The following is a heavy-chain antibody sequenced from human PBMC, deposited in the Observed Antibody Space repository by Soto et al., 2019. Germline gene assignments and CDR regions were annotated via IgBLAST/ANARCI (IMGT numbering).Heavy chain of an antibody. CDR2: IYYSGST. D-gene: IGHD6-13*01. Sequence: SETLSLTCTFCGGSISSYYWSWIRQPPGKGLEWIGYIYYSGSTNYNPSLKSRVTISVDTSKNQFSLKLSSVTAADTAVYYCARGVGYSSSWYYYYGMDVWGQGTTVTVSS. CDR3: ARGVGYSSSWYYYYGMDV. CDR1: GGSISSYY. J-gene: IGHJ6*02. V-gene: IGHV4-59*01.